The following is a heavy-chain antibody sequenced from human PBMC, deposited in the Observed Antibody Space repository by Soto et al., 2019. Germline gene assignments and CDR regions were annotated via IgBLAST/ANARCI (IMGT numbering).Heavy chain of an antibody. CDR1: GFTFSNAW. Sequence: GGSLRLSCAASGFTFSNAWMSWVRQAPGNGLEWVGRIKSKTDGGTTDYAAPVKGRFTISRDDSKNTLYLQMNSLKTEDTAVYYCTTDQYYYGSTVNWGQGTLVTVSS. J-gene: IGHJ4*02. CDR3: TTDQYYYGSTVN. V-gene: IGHV3-15*01. D-gene: IGHD3-10*01. CDR2: IKSKTDGGTT.